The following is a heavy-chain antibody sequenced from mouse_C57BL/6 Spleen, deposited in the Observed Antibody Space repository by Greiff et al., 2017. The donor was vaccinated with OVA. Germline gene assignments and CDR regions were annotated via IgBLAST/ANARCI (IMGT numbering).Heavy chain of an antibody. V-gene: IGHV1-26*01. J-gene: IGHJ4*01. CDR2: INPNNGGT. CDR3: ARSLWDY. Sequence: VQLQQSGPELVKPGASVKISCKASGYTFTDYYMNWVKQSHGKSLEWIGDINPNNGGTSYNQKFKGKATLTVDKSSNTAYMELRSLTSEDSAVYYCARSLWDYWGQGTSVTVSS. CDR1: GYTFTDYY.